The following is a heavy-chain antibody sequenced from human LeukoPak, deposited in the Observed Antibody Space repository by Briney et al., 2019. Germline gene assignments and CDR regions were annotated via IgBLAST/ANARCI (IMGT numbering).Heavy chain of an antibody. Sequence: ASVKVSCKVSGYTLTELSMNWVRQAPGQGLEWMGWMNTNTGNPTYAQGFTGRFVFSLDTSVSTAYLQISSLKAEDTAVYYRARDLLDYYYMDVWGKGTTVTVSS. V-gene: IGHV7-4-1*02. CDR2: MNTNTGNP. CDR3: ARDLLDYYYMDV. J-gene: IGHJ6*03. CDR1: GYTLTELS.